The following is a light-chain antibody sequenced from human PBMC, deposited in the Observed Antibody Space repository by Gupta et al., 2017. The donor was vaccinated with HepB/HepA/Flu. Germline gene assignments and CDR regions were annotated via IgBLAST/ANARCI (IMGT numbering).Light chain of an antibody. J-gene: IGLJ1*01. CDR3: QTWGSGSGYA. CDR1: SGHSSYA. V-gene: IGLV4-69*01. CDR2: VNSDGSH. Sequence: QLVLTQSPSASASLGASVTLTCTLSSGHSSYAIAWHQQQPEKGPRYLMKVNSDGSHTKGDGIPDRFSGSSSGAERYLTISSLQAEDEADYYCQTWGSGSGYAFGTGTKVTVL.